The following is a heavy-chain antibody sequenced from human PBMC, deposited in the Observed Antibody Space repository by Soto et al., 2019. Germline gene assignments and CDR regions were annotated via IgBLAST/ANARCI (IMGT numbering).Heavy chain of an antibody. D-gene: IGHD3-10*01. Sequence: PSETLSLTCTVSGGSISSGGYYWSWIRQHPGKGLEWIGYIYYSGSTYYNPSLKSRVTISVDTSKNQFSLKLSSVTAADTAVYYCARTTVRGSFNFQYMDVWGKGTTVTVSS. CDR1: GGSISSGGYY. J-gene: IGHJ6*03. CDR2: IYYSGST. CDR3: ARTTVRGSFNFQYMDV. V-gene: IGHV4-31*03.